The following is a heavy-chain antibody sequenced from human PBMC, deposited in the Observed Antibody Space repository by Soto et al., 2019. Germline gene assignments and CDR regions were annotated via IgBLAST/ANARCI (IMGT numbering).Heavy chain of an antibody. D-gene: IGHD2-2*01. V-gene: IGHV4-4*02. CDR1: GVSISNTNW. CDR3: ARVLVPAAIHY. CDR2: IYHSGST. Sequence: QVQLTESGPGLVEPSGTLSLTCAVSGVSISNTNWWSWVRQPPGKGLVWIGQIYHSGSTNYNPSLKIRVTISIDTSINQFSLKVFSVTAADTAVYYCARVLVPAAIHYWGQGTLVAVSS. J-gene: IGHJ4*02.